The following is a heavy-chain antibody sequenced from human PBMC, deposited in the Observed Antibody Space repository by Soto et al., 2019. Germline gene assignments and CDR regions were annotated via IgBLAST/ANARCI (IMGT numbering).Heavy chain of an antibody. CDR3: AREQARLYDILTGSDYYYYGMDV. V-gene: IGHV3-13*01. J-gene: IGHJ6*02. CDR2: IGTAGDT. D-gene: IGHD3-9*01. Sequence: GGSLRLSCAASGFTFSSYDMHWVRQATGKGLEWVSAIGTAGDTYYPGSVKGRFTISRENAKNSLYLQMNSLRAEDTAVYYCAREQARLYDILTGSDYYYYGMDVWGQGTTVTVSS. CDR1: GFTFSSYD.